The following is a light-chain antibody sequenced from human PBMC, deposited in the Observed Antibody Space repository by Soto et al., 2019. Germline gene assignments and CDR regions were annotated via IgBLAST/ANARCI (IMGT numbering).Light chain of an antibody. CDR3: QQYNNWPQT. J-gene: IGKJ1*01. Sequence: SPGERATLSCRASQSVSSSHLAWYQQKPGQAPRLLIYGVSTGATGIPARFSGRGSGTELTLTISSLQSEDFAVYYCQQYNNWPQTFGQGTKVDIK. V-gene: IGKV3-15*01. CDR1: QSVSSSH. CDR2: GVS.